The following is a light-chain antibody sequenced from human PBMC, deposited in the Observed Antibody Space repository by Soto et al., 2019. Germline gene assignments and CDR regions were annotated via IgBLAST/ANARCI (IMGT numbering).Light chain of an antibody. CDR3: QQYTSYSET. Sequence: DIQMTQSPSSLSASVGDRVTITCRASQDIDNYLAWYQQKPGRAPKLLIYKASSLESGVPSRFSGSGSGTEFTLTISSLQPDDFATYYCQQYTSYSETFGQGTKVEIK. V-gene: IGKV1-5*03. J-gene: IGKJ1*01. CDR1: QDIDNY. CDR2: KAS.